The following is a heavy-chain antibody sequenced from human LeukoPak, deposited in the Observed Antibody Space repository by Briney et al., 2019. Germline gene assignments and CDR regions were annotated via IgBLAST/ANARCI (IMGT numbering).Heavy chain of an antibody. CDR3: ARAFDTSWDYYYMDV. J-gene: IGHJ6*03. Sequence: PGGSLRLSCAASGFIFSTYSMNWVRQAPGKGLEWVSSISSSSTYIYYADSVKGRFTISRDNAKNSLYLQMNSLRAEDTAVYYCARAFDTSWDYYYMDVWGKGTTVTVSS. CDR2: ISSSSTYI. D-gene: IGHD2-2*01. CDR1: GFIFSTYS. V-gene: IGHV3-21*01.